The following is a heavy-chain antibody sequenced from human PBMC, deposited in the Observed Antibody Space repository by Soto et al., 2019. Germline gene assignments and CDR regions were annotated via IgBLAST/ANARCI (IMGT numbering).Heavy chain of an antibody. J-gene: IGHJ6*04. V-gene: IGHV3-7*01. CDR3: AREIAARL. D-gene: IGHD6-6*01. CDR1: GFTFSSYW. Sequence: GGSLRLSWAASGFTFSSYWMSWFRQAPGKGLEWVANIKQDGSEENYVDSVKGRFTISRDNAKNALYLQMNSLRVEDTAVDYCAREIAARLWGKGTTVTVSS. CDR2: IKQDGSEE.